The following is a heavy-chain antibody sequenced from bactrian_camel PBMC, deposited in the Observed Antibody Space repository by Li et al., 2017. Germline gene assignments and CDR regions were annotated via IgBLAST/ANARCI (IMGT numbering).Heavy chain of an antibody. CDR3: AAGWSMGY. D-gene: IGHD2*01. V-gene: IGHV3S6*01. CDR2: IYSDGSNT. CDR1: GFTFSNYG. J-gene: IGHJ6*01. Sequence: HVQLVESGGGLVQPGGSLRVSCTASGFTFSNYGMSWVRQAPGKGLEWESGIYSDGSNTYYPDSVKGRFTISRDNAKNTVYLQMNSLKSEDTALYYCAAGWSMGYWGQGTQVTVS.